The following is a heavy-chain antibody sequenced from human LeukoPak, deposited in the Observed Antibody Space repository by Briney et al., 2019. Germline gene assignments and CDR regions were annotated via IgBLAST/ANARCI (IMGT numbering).Heavy chain of an antibody. CDR3: AKDRQLVPLYYFDY. D-gene: IGHD6-6*01. V-gene: IGHV3-9*01. Sequence: HTGRSLRLPCAASGFTFDDYAMHWVRQAPGKGLEWVSGISWNSGSIGYADSVKGRFTISRDNAKNSLYLQMNSLRAEDTTLYYCAKDRQLVPLYYFDYWGQGTLVTVSS. J-gene: IGHJ4*02. CDR2: ISWNSGSI. CDR1: GFTFDDYA.